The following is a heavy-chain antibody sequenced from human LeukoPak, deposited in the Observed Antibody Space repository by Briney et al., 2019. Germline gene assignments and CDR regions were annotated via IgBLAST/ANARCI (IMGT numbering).Heavy chain of an antibody. Sequence: EASVKVSCKASGGTFSSYAISWVRQAPGQGLEWMGGIIPIFGTANYAQKFQGRVTITADESTSTAYMELSSLRSEDTAVYYCARDQSGYSRGLFDYWGQGTLVTVSS. CDR3: ARDQSGYSRGLFDY. V-gene: IGHV1-69*13. CDR1: GGTFSSYA. D-gene: IGHD6-13*01. J-gene: IGHJ4*02. CDR2: IIPIFGTA.